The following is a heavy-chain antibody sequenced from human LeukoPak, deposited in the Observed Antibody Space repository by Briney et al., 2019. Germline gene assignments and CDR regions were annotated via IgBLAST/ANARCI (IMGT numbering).Heavy chain of an antibody. CDR2: ISSSGSTI. J-gene: IGHJ4*02. D-gene: IGHD3-9*01. V-gene: IGHV3-11*04. CDR1: GFTFSDYY. CDR3: ARVDAYYDILTGYYYIDY. Sequence: GGSLRLSCAASGFTFSDYYMSWIREAPGKGLGWVSYISSSGSTIYYADSVKGRFTISRDNAKNSLYLQMNSLRAEDTAVYYCARVDAYYDILTGYYYIDYWGQGTLVTVSS.